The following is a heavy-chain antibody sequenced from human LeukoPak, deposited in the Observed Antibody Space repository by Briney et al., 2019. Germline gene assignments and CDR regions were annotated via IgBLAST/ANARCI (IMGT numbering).Heavy chain of an antibody. Sequence: ASVKVSCKASGYTFTSYDINWVRQATGQGLEWMGWMNPNSGNTGYAQKFQGRVTITRNTSISTAYMELSSLRSEDTAVYYCARGPHRPSSGWYGGPVAKNWFDPWGQGTLVTVSS. J-gene: IGHJ5*02. CDR3: ARGPHRPSSGWYGGPVAKNWFDP. CDR2: MNPNSGNT. D-gene: IGHD6-19*01. V-gene: IGHV1-8*03. CDR1: GYTFTSYD.